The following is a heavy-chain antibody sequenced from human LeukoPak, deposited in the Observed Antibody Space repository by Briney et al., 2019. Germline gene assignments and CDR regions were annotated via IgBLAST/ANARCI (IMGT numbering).Heavy chain of an antibody. Sequence: SETLSLTCTVPGGSISSYYWSWIRQPPGKGLEWIGYIYYSGSTNYNPSLKSRVTMSVDASKNQFSLKLSSVTAADTAVYYCARSLLRFLEWPKGIDAFDIWGQGTMVTVSS. CDR2: IYYSGST. CDR3: ARSLLRFLEWPKGIDAFDI. D-gene: IGHD3-3*01. V-gene: IGHV4-59*01. J-gene: IGHJ3*02. CDR1: GGSISSYY.